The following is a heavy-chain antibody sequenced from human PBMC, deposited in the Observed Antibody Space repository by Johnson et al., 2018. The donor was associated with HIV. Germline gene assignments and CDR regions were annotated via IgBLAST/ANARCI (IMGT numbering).Heavy chain of an antibody. V-gene: IGHV3-30*02. D-gene: IGHD4-23*01. CDR1: GFTFSDYY. CDR2: IRYDGSNR. J-gene: IGHJ3*02. CDR3: ARPRTTVLTPRFDAFDM. Sequence: VQLVESGGGLVQPGGSLRLSCAASGFTFSDYYMSWIRQAPGKGREWVASIRYDGSNRYYAVSVRGRFTLSRDNSKNTLFLQMHSLGTEDTAVYYCARPRTTVLTPRFDAFDMWGQGTVVTVSS.